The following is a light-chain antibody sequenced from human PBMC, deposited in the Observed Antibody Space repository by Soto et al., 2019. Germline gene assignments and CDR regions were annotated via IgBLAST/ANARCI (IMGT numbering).Light chain of an antibody. CDR1: QRVSSY. J-gene: IGKJ4*01. V-gene: IGKV1-39*01. Sequence: DIQMTQSPSSLSASVGDRVTITCRASQRVSSYLNWYQQKPGKAPKFLIYAASSLQSGVPSRFSGSGSGTDFTLTISSLQPEDFATYYCQQNYSTPLTFGGGTKVEIK. CDR2: AAS. CDR3: QQNYSTPLT.